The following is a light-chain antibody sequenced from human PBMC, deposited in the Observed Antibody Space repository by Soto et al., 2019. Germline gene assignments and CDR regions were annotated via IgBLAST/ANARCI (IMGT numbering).Light chain of an antibody. J-gene: IGKJ1*01. CDR2: AAS. V-gene: IGKV1-9*01. CDR1: QAISSY. CDR3: QQLNSYPRT. Sequence: IQLTQSPSSLSASVGDRVTITCRASQAISSYLAWYQQKPGKAPKLLIYAASTLQSGVPSRFSGSGSGTDFTLTISSLPPEDFANYYCQQLNSYPRTFGQGTKVEIK.